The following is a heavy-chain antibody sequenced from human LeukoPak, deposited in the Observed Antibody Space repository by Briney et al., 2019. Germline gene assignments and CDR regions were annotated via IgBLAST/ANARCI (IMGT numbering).Heavy chain of an antibody. CDR1: GYTFTSYY. V-gene: IGHV1-46*01. CDR3: ARDRGLLYGSRGCLDS. J-gene: IGHJ4*02. CDR2: NNPSSGTT. Sequence: VASVKVSCKASGYTFTSYYMHWVRQAPGQGLEWMGLNNPSSGTTSYAQKFQGRVTMTRDTSTSTVYMELSSLTSEDTAVYYCARDRGLLYGSRGCLDSWGQGTLVTVSS. D-gene: IGHD6-19*01.